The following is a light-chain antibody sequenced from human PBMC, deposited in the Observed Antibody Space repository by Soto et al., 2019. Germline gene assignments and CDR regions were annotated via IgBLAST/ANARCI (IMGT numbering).Light chain of an antibody. Sequence: QSALTQPASVSGSPGQSITISCTGTSSDAGGYNFVSWYQQHPDKAPKLMIYAVTNRPSGVSNRFSGSKSGNTASLTISGLQAEDEADYYCSSYTSISTYVFGTGTKLTVL. J-gene: IGLJ1*01. CDR3: SSYTSISTYV. CDR1: SSDAGGYNF. V-gene: IGLV2-14*01. CDR2: AVT.